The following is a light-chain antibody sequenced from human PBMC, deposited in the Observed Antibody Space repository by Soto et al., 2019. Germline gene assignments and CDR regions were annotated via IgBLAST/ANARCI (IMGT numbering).Light chain of an antibody. CDR2: GAS. V-gene: IGKV3-20*01. CDR3: QQYGRSRT. J-gene: IGKJ1*01. Sequence: EIVLTQSPGTMSLSPGERATLSCRASQSVSSRYLAWYQHKLGQAPRLLIYGASNRAIGTADRFSGSGSGTDFTLTISRLEPEDFAVYYCQQYGRSRTFGQGTKVDIK. CDR1: QSVSSRY.